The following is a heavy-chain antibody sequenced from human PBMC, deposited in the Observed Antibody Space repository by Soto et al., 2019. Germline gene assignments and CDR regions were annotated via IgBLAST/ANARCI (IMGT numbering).Heavy chain of an antibody. Sequence: SETLSLTCTVSGGSMTNYYWNWIRQPPGKGLEWIGYIYYSGSTNYNPSLKSRVAMSLDTSKNQFSLKLRSVTAADTAVYYCARAAYYYDISGSPGPNYFDYWGQGALVTVSS. V-gene: IGHV4-59*08. J-gene: IGHJ4*02. CDR3: ARAAYYYDISGSPGPNYFDY. D-gene: IGHD3-22*01. CDR2: IYYSGST. CDR1: GGSMTNYY.